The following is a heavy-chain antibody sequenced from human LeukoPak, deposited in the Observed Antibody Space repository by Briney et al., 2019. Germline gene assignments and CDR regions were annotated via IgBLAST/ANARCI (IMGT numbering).Heavy chain of an antibody. CDR3: ARVTGYMIEDYFDS. CDR2: IYYSGST. CDR1: GGSFSSYY. Sequence: SETLSLTCAVYGGSFSSYYWSWIRQPPGKGLEWIGYIYYSGSTNYNSSLKSRVTILVDMSKNQFSLKLSSVTAADTAVYYCARVTGYMIEDYFDSWGQGTLVTVSS. V-gene: IGHV4-59*01. D-gene: IGHD3-22*01. J-gene: IGHJ4*02.